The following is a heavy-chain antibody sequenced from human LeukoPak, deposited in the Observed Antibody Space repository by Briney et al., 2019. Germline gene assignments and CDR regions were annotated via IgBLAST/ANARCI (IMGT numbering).Heavy chain of an antibody. V-gene: IGHV3-30*03. Sequence: GGSLRLSCAASGFTFSSYWMTWVRQAPGKGLEWVAAISFDGNTEHYESSVRGRFTISRDDSRNTLFLQMNSLTTEDTAVYYCARWASRSLGVFDYWGQGTLVAVSS. CDR1: GFTFSSYW. J-gene: IGHJ4*02. CDR3: ARWASRSLGVFDY. CDR2: ISFDGNTE.